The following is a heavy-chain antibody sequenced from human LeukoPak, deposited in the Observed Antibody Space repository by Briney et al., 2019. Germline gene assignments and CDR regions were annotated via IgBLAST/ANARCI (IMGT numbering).Heavy chain of an antibody. CDR2: TSSSGSTI. Sequence: PGGSLRLSCAASGFTFSSYEMNWVRQAPGKGLEWVSYTSSSGSTIYYADSVKGRFTISRDNAKNSLYLQMNSLRAEDTAVYYCARITYYYDSSGYPIDYWGQGTLVTVSS. J-gene: IGHJ4*02. V-gene: IGHV3-48*03. D-gene: IGHD3-22*01. CDR3: ARITYYYDSSGYPIDY. CDR1: GFTFSSYE.